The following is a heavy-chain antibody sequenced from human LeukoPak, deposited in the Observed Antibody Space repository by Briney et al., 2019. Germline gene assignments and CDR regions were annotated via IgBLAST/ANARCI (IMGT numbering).Heavy chain of an antibody. CDR3: ARKGLLGSGKPWFDP. CDR2: MNPNSGNT. D-gene: IGHD2-15*01. J-gene: IGHJ5*02. Sequence: ASVTVSCKASGYTFTSYDINWVRQASGQGLEWLGWMNPNSGNTASAQKFQGRLTMTRNTSISTAYMELTGLRSEDTAMYFCARKGLLGSGKPWFDPWGQGTLVTVSS. V-gene: IGHV1-8*01. CDR1: GYTFTSYD.